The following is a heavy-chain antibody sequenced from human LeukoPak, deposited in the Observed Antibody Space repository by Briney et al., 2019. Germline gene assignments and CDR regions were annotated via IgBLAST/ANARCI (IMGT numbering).Heavy chain of an antibody. CDR1: GYTFTAYY. D-gene: IGHD5-24*01. V-gene: IGHV1-2*02. CDR2: INPNSGGT. CDR3: ATARDRFTEAWGLDAFDI. J-gene: IGHJ3*02. Sequence: GASVKVSCKASGYTFTAYYIPWVPQAPGQGLEWMGWINPNSGGTNYAAKFQGRVTMTRETSITTGYMDLTSLRSDDTAVYYCATARDRFTEAWGLDAFDIWGQGTMVTVSS.